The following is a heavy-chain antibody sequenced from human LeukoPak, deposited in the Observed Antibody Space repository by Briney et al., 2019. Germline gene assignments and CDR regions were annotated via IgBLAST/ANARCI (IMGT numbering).Heavy chain of an antibody. CDR3: ARAVAGLYYFDY. CDR2: IGTAGDT. CDR1: GFTFGSYD. J-gene: IGHJ4*02. V-gene: IGHV3-13*01. D-gene: IGHD6-19*01. Sequence: PGGSLRLSCAASGFTFGSYDMHWVRQATGKGLEWVSAIGTAGDTYYPGSVKGRFTISRENAKNSLYLQMNSLRAGDTAVYYCARAVAGLYYFDYWGQGTLVTVSA.